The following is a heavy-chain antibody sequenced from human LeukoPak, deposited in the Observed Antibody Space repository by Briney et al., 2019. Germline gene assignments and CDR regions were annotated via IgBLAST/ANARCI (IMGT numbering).Heavy chain of an antibody. Sequence: GGSLRLSCAASGFTFSSYGMHWVRQAPGKGLEWVSAISGSGGSTYYADSVKGRFTISRDNSKNTLYLQMNSLRAEDTAVYYCAKDGWYSSPYFDYWGQGTLVTVSS. V-gene: IGHV3-23*01. CDR3: AKDGWYSSPYFDY. D-gene: IGHD6-13*01. J-gene: IGHJ4*02. CDR1: GFTFSSYG. CDR2: ISGSGGST.